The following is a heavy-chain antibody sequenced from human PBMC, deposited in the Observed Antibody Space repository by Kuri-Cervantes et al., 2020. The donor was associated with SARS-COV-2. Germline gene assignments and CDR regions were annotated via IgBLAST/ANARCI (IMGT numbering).Heavy chain of an antibody. V-gene: IGHV4-39*07. CDR1: GGSISSSSYY. J-gene: IGHJ5*02. CDR2: IYYSGGT. D-gene: IGHD3-3*01. Sequence: SETLSLTCTVSGGSISSSSYYWGWIRQPPGKGLEWIGSIYYSGGTYYNPSLKSRVTISVDTSKNQFSLKLSSVTAADTAVYYCARSPDLWWFDPWGQGTLVTVSS. CDR3: ARSPDLWWFDP.